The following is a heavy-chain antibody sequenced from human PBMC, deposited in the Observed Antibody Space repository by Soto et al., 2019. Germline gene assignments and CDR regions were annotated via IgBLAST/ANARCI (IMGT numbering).Heavy chain of an antibody. Sequence: ASVKVSCKASGYTFTSYGISWVRQAPGQGLEWMGWISAYNGNTNYAQKLQGRVTMTTDTSTSTAYMELRSLRSDDTAVYYCAREPLVTMVRADPKINNYYYYYMDVWGKGTTVTVSS. D-gene: IGHD3-10*01. CDR3: AREPLVTMVRADPKINNYYYYYMDV. CDR2: ISAYNGNT. CDR1: GYTFTSYG. J-gene: IGHJ6*03. V-gene: IGHV1-18*01.